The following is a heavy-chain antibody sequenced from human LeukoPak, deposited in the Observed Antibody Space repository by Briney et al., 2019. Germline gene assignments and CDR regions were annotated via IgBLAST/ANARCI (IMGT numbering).Heavy chain of an antibody. D-gene: IGHD4-23*01. CDR1: GYSFPLYW. Sequence: GESLKISCKGSGYSFPLYWIGWVRQMPGKGLEWMGITYPGDSDTRYSPSFQGQVTISVDKPFSTAYLQWSSLKASDTAIYYCARQDGNSEYYFDYWGQGTLVTVSS. V-gene: IGHV5-51*01. J-gene: IGHJ4*02. CDR2: TYPGDSDT. CDR3: ARQDGNSEYYFDY.